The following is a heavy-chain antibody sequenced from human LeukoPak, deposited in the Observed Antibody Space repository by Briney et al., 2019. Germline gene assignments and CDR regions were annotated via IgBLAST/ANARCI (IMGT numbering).Heavy chain of an antibody. Sequence: GGSLRLSCAASGFTFSSYWMSWVRQAPGKGLEWVANIKQDGSEKYYVDSVKGRFTISRDNAKNSLYLQMNSLRAEDTAVYYCARDLPDILTGYSIPGDYWGQGTLVTVSS. CDR3: ARDLPDILTGYSIPGDY. CDR1: GFTFSSYW. V-gene: IGHV3-7*01. CDR2: IKQDGSEK. D-gene: IGHD3-9*01. J-gene: IGHJ4*02.